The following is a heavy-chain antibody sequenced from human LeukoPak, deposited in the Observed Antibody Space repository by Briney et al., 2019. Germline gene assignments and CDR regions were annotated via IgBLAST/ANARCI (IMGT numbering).Heavy chain of an antibody. D-gene: IGHD6-13*01. V-gene: IGHV1-2*02. CDR3: ARDRSGSRWRWFDP. Sequence: ASVKVSCKASGYTFTGYYMHWVRQAPGQGLEWMGWINPNSGGTNYAQKFQGRVTMTRDTPISTAYMELSSLRSEDTAVYYCARDRSGSRWRWFDPWGQGTLVTVTS. CDR2: INPNSGGT. J-gene: IGHJ5*02. CDR1: GYTFTGYY.